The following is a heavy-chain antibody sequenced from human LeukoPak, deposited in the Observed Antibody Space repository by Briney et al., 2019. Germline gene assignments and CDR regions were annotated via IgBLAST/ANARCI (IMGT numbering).Heavy chain of an antibody. V-gene: IGHV1-2*02. CDR1: GYTFTSYY. CDR2: INPRNGAT. J-gene: IGHJ4*02. D-gene: IGHD3-22*01. Sequence: ASVKVSCKASGYTFTSYYIHWVRQAPGQGPDWMGYINPRNGATNYSQKFQGRLTMTRDTSISTAYMELSRLRSDDTAVYYCASIPSGGYYYDSSGDDYWGQGTLVTVSS. CDR3: ASIPSGGYYYDSSGDDY.